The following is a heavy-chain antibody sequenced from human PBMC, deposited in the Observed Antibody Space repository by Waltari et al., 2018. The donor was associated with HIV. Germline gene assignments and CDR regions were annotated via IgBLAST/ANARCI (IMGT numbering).Heavy chain of an antibody. V-gene: IGHV4-34*01. CDR2: INHSGST. Sequence: QVQLQQWGAGLLKPSETLSLTCAVYGGSFSGYYCSWILHPPGKGLEWIGEINHSGSTNYNPSLKSRVTISVDTSKNQFSLKLSSVTAADTAVYYCASLHPGIAAADRGWFDPWGQGTLVTVSS. CDR3: ASLHPGIAAADRGWFDP. J-gene: IGHJ5*02. CDR1: GGSFSGYY. D-gene: IGHD6-13*01.